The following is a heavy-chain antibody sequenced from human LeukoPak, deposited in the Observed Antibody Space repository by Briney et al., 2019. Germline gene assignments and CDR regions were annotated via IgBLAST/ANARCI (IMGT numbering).Heavy chain of an antibody. CDR2: ITGTSGDNT. D-gene: IGHD2-21*01. CDR3: AKGHIDSEWLYFHY. J-gene: IGHJ4*02. Sequence: GGSLRLSCAASGFTFSSYAMGWVRQAPGKGLEWVSSITGTSGDNTYYADSVKGRFTISRDNSKNTLSLRMSSLRAEDTAVYYCAKGHIDSEWLYFHYGGRGTMVTVSS. V-gene: IGHV3-23*01. CDR1: GFTFSSYA.